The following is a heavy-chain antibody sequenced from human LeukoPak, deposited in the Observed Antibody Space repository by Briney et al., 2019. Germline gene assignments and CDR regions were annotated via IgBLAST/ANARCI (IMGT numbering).Heavy chain of an antibody. D-gene: IGHD2-2*01. CDR1: GYTFTSYY. J-gene: IGHJ6*02. V-gene: IGHV1-46*01. CDR2: INPSGGST. CDR3: ARPNIVVVPAAMGSYNYYGMDV. Sequence: GASVNVSCKASGYTFTSYYMHWVRQAPGQGLEWMGIINPSGGSTSYAQKFQGRVTMTRDTSTSTVYMELSSLRSEDTAVYYCARPNIVVVPAAMGSYNYYGMDVWGQGTTVTVSS.